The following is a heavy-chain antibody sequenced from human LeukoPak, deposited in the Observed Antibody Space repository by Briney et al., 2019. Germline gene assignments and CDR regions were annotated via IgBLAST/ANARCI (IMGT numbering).Heavy chain of an antibody. D-gene: IGHD5-18*01. CDR3: AKDPDTAMGPDYYYMDV. CDR2: ISYDGSNK. Sequence: GGSLRLSCAASGFTFSSYGMHWVRQAPGKGLEWVAVISYDGSNKYYADSVKGRFTISRDNSKNTLYLQMNSLRAEDTAVYYCAKDPDTAMGPDYYYMDVWGKGTTVTVSS. V-gene: IGHV3-30*18. CDR1: GFTFSSYG. J-gene: IGHJ6*03.